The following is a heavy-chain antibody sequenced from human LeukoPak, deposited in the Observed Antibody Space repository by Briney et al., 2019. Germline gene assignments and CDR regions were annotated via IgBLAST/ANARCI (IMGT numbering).Heavy chain of an antibody. J-gene: IGHJ3*02. CDR3: ARGLYPDDGFDI. Sequence: SQTLSLTCTVSGDSISNYYWSWIRPPPGKGLEWIGYISYSGITNYNPSLKSRVTISLDTSKNHFSLKMRSVTAADTAVYYCARGLYPDDGFDIWGQGTMVTVSS. CDR2: ISYSGIT. D-gene: IGHD3-16*02. CDR1: GDSISNYY. V-gene: IGHV4-59*08.